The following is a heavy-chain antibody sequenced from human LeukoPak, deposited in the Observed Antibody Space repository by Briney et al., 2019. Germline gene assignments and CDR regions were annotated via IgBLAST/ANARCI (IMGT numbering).Heavy chain of an antibody. CDR2: IYSGGNT. CDR3: ARDQRSLFDV. CDR1: DGSINSDTYY. J-gene: IGHJ4*02. V-gene: IGHV4-39*07. Sequence: SETLSLTCSVSDGSINSDTYYWGWISQPPGKGLEWIASIYSGGNTFYNPSLKSRVTISIDTSKKQFSLKLTSVTAADTAVYYCARDQRSLFDVWGQGSLVTVSS. D-gene: IGHD1-26*01.